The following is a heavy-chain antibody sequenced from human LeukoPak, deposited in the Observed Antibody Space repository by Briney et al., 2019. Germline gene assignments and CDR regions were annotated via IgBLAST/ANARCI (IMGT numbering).Heavy chain of an antibody. CDR3: AKSEDSSGYNSDAFDI. CDR1: GGSINFYY. Sequence: SETLSLTCTVSGGSINFYYWSWIRQPPGKGLEWIGYIYYSGSTNYNPSLKSRVTISVDTSKNQFSLKLSSVTAADTAVYYCAKSEDSSGYNSDAFDIWGQGTMVTVSS. D-gene: IGHD3-22*01. J-gene: IGHJ3*02. CDR2: IYYSGST. V-gene: IGHV4-59*01.